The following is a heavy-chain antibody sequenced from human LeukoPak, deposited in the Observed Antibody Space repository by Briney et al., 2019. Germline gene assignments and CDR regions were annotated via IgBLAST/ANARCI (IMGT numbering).Heavy chain of an antibody. J-gene: IGHJ3*02. Sequence: SETLSLTCTVSGVSISSSNSYWGWIRQPPGKGLEWIGSIYYSGSTYYNPSLKSRVTISVDTSKNQFSLKLRSVTAADTAVYYCARVGGITTIVVLITHAFDIWGQGTMVTVSS. CDR3: ARVGGITTIVVLITHAFDI. D-gene: IGHD3-22*01. CDR2: IYYSGST. CDR1: GVSISSSNSY. V-gene: IGHV4-39*07.